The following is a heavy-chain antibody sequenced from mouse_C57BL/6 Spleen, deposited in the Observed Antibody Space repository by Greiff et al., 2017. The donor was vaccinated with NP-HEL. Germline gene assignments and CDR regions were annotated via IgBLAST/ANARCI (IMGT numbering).Heavy chain of an antibody. CDR2: IHPNSGST. J-gene: IGHJ4*01. CDR1: GYTFTSYW. D-gene: IGHD1-1*01. V-gene: IGHV1-64*01. Sequence: VQLQQPGAELVKPGASVKLSCKASGYTFTSYWMHWVKQRPGQGLEWIGMIHPNSGSTNYNEKFKSKATLTVDKSSSTAYMQLSSLTSEDSAVYYCARDYGSRRYAMDYWGQGTSVTVSS. CDR3: ARDYGSRRYAMDY.